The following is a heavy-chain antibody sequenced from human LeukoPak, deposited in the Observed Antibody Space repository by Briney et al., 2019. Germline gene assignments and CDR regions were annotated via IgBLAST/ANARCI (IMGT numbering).Heavy chain of an antibody. CDR2: ISGSGGST. CDR3: AKGGPLRWYPFDY. J-gene: IGHJ4*02. V-gene: IGHV3-23*01. CDR1: GFTFSSYA. Sequence: GGSLRLSCAASGFTFSSYAMSWVRQPPGKGLEWVSAISGSGGSTYYADSMKGRFTISRDNSKNTLYLQMNSLRAEDTAVYYCAKGGPLRWYPFDYWGQGTLVTVSS. D-gene: IGHD4-23*01.